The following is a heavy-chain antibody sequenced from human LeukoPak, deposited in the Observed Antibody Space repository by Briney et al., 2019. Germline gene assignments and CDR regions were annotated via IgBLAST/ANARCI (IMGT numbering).Heavy chain of an antibody. D-gene: IGHD6-13*01. Sequence: GGSLRLSCAASGFTFSSYAVSWVRQAPGKGLEWVSSISGSGVATYSADSVKGRFTISRDNSKNTLYLQMNSLRAEDTAVYYCAKDWGYSSSKGYYFDYWGQGTVVTVSS. CDR2: ISGSGVAT. J-gene: IGHJ4*02. CDR1: GFTFSSYA. V-gene: IGHV3-23*01. CDR3: AKDWGYSSSKGYYFDY.